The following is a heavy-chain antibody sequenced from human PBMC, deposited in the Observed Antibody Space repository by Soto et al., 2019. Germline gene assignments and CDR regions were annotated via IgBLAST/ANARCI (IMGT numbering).Heavy chain of an antibody. V-gene: IGHV4-4*02. CDR1: GGSVSDKRW. CDR3: ASYVGTGGYGAFDI. Sequence: QVVLQESGPGLVKASWTLSLTCALSGGSVSDKRWWTWVRQTPGKGLEWIGETFRKGDTNYNAFLKSRVNISIDKSSNQVSLIQTSVTAADTAVYYCASYVGTGGYGAFDIWGKGTVVTVSS. J-gene: IGHJ3*02. CDR2: TFRKGDT. D-gene: IGHD3-16*01.